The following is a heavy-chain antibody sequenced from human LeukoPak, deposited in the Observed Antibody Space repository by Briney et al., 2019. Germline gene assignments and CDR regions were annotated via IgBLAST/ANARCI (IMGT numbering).Heavy chain of an antibody. V-gene: IGHV3-21*01. CDR2: ISSRSSYI. J-gene: IGHJ4*02. CDR3: AREGYSGYAADY. Sequence: PGGSLRLSCAASGFTFSSYEMNWVRQAPGKGLEWVSSISSRSSYIYYADSVRGRFTISRDNAKNSLYLQMNSLRAEDTAVYYCAREGYSGYAADYWGQGTLVTVSS. CDR1: GFTFSSYE. D-gene: IGHD5-12*01.